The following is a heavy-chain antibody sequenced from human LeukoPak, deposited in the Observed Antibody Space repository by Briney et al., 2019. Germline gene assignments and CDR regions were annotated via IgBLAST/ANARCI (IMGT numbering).Heavy chain of an antibody. CDR3: AREVVAAATGFDY. D-gene: IGHD2-15*01. V-gene: IGHV1-2*02. CDR1: GYTFTGYY. Sequence: ASVKVSCKASGYTFTGYYMHWVRQAPGQGLEWMGWINPNSGGTNYAQKFQGRVTMTRDTSISTAYMELSRLRSDDTAVYYCAREVVAAATGFDYWGQGTLVTVSS. CDR2: INPNSGGT. J-gene: IGHJ4*02.